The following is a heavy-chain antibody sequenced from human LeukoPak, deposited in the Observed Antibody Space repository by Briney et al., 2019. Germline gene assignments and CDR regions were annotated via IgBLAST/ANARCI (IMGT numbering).Heavy chain of an antibody. J-gene: IGHJ4*02. CDR2: ISGSGGST. CDR3: ANAPRTTPMYYFDY. V-gene: IGHV3-23*01. Sequence: GGSLRLSCAASGFTFSSYAMSWVRQAPGKGLEWVSAISGSGGSTYYADSVKGRFTISRDNPKNTLYLQMNSLRAEDTAVYYCANAPRTTPMYYFDYWGQGTLVTVSS. D-gene: IGHD4-17*01. CDR1: GFTFSSYA.